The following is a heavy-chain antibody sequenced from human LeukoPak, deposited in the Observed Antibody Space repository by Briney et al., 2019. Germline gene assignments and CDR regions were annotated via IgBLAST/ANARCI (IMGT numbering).Heavy chain of an antibody. J-gene: IGHJ4*02. V-gene: IGHV3-21*06. CDR2: ISSSSSYI. D-gene: IGHD1/OR15-1a*01. CDR1: GFTFSSYS. CDR3: TRDFSFQQFDY. Sequence: GGSLRLSCAASGFTFSSYSMNWVRQAPGKGLEWVSSISSSSSYIYYADSVKGRFTISRDNAKNSLYLQMNSLSAEDTAVYYCTRDFSFQQFDYWGQGTLVTVSS.